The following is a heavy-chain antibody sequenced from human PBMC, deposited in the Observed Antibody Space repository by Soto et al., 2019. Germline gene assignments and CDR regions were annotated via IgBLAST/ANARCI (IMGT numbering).Heavy chain of an antibody. CDR2: IYYSGST. Sequence: SETLSLTCTVSGGSISSSSYYWGWIRQPPGKGLEWIGSIYYSGSTYYNPSLKSRVTISVDTSKNQFSLKLSSVTAADTAVYYCAREKQLAYYYYYGMDVWGQGTTVTVSS. J-gene: IGHJ6*02. CDR3: AREKQLAYYYYYGMDV. D-gene: IGHD6-6*01. V-gene: IGHV4-39*07. CDR1: GGSISSSSYY.